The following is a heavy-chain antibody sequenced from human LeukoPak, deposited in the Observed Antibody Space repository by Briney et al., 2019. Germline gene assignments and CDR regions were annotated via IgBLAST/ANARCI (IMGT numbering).Heavy chain of an antibody. CDR3: ARRGGVTYYDFWSGYHQPFDY. CDR1: GYTFTGYY. J-gene: IGHJ4*02. D-gene: IGHD3-3*01. CDR2: INPNSGGT. Sequence: ASVKVSCKASGYTFTGYYMHWVRQAPGQGLEWMGWINPNSGGTNYAQKFQGRVTMTRDTSISTAYMELSRLRSDDTAVYYCARRGGVTYYDFWSGYHQPFDYWGQGTLVTVSS. V-gene: IGHV1-2*02.